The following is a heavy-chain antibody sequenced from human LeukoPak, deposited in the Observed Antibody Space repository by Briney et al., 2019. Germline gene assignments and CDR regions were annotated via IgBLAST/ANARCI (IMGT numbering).Heavy chain of an antibody. J-gene: IGHJ6*03. CDR3: ARDPSTAYYYYYMDV. D-gene: IGHD2-2*01. CDR2: ISGSSSYI. CDR1: GFTFSSYS. V-gene: IGHV3-21*06. Sequence: GGSLRLSCAASGFTFSSYSMNWVRQAPGKGLEWVSSISGSSSYIYYADSVKGRFTISRDNAKNSLYLQMNSLRAEDTAVYYCARDPSTAYYYYYMDVWGKGTTVTVSS.